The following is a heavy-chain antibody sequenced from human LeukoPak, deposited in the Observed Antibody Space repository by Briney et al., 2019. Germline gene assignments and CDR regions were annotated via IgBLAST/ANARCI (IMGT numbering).Heavy chain of an antibody. CDR1: GGSVSSGSYY. D-gene: IGHD3-22*01. CDR2: INHSGST. V-gene: IGHV4-61*01. CDR3: ASRRGYDSSGYYYGIDY. Sequence: SETLSLTCTVSGGSVSSGSYYWSWIRQPPGKGLEWIGEINHSGSTNYNPSLKSRVTISVDTSKNQFSLKLSSVTAADTAVYYCASRRGYDSSGYYYGIDYWGQGTLVTVSS. J-gene: IGHJ4*02.